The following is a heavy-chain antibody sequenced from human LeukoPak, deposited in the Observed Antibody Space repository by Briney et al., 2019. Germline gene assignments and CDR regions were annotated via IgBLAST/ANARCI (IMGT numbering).Heavy chain of an antibody. CDR1: GYTFTSYG. Sequence: ASVKVPCKASGYTFTSYGISWVRQAPGQGLEWMGWISAYNGNTNYAQKLQGRVTMTTDTSTSTAYMELRSLRSDDTAVYYCARDAYGAAYYYYYYMDVWGKGTTVTISS. CDR3: ARDAYGAAYYYYYYMDV. J-gene: IGHJ6*03. D-gene: IGHD4-17*01. CDR2: ISAYNGNT. V-gene: IGHV1-18*01.